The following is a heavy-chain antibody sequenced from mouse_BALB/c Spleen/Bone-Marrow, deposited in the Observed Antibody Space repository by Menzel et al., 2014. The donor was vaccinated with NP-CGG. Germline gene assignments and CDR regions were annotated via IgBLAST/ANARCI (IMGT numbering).Heavy chain of an antibody. Sequence: EVKLLESGGGLVQPGGFLRLSCATSGFTFTDHYMSWVRQPPGKALEWLGFIRNKANGYTTEYSASVKGRFTISRDNSQSIVYLQMNTLRAEDSATHYCARDYLYDFDYWGQGTTLTVSS. D-gene: IGHD2-1*01. V-gene: IGHV7-3*02. CDR3: ARDYLYDFDY. J-gene: IGHJ2*01. CDR1: GFTFTDHY. CDR2: IRNKANGYTT.